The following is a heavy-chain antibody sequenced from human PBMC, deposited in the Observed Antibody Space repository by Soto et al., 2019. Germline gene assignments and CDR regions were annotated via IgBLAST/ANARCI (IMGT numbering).Heavy chain of an antibody. CDR1: GGSISSSSYY. V-gene: IGHV4-39*01. Sequence: QLQLQESGPGLVKPSETLSLTCTVSGGSISSSSYYWGWIRQPPGKGLEWIGSIYYSGSTYYNPSLKSRVTISLDTSKNLFSLKLSSVTAADTAVYYCARAAVGDYYDSSGYYVDYWGQGTLGTVSS. D-gene: IGHD3-22*01. CDR2: IYYSGST. J-gene: IGHJ4*02. CDR3: ARAAVGDYYDSSGYYVDY.